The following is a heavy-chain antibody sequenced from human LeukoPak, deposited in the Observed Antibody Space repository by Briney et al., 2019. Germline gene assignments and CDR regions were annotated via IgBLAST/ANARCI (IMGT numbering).Heavy chain of an antibody. CDR1: GFTFSSYS. V-gene: IGHV3-21*01. D-gene: IGHD3-10*01. CDR3: TRDSGSAAFDI. CDR2: ISSSSSYI. J-gene: IGHJ3*02. Sequence: GGSLRLSCAASGFTFSSYSMNWVRQAPGKGLEWVSSISSSSSYIYYADSVKGRFTISRDNAKNSLYLQMNSLRAEDTAVYYCTRDSGSAAFDIWGQGTMVTVSS.